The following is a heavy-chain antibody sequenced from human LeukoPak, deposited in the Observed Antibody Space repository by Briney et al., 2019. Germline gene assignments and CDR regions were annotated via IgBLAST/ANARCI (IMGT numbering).Heavy chain of an antibody. D-gene: IGHD2-21*01. V-gene: IGHV3-48*01. CDR1: GFTFSSYS. J-gene: IGHJ4*02. CDR3: ARTIAYCGGDCYSGFDY. Sequence: PGGSLRLSCAASGFTFSSYSMNWVRQAPGKGLEWVSYISSSSSTIYYADSVKGRFTISRDNPKNSLYLQMNSLRAEDTAVYYCARTIAYCGGDCYSGFDYWGQGTLVTVSS. CDR2: ISSSSSTI.